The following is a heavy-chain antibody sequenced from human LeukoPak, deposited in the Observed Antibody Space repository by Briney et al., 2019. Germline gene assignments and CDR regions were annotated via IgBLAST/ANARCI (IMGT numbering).Heavy chain of an antibody. CDR3: ARGVSRFTDYYYGMDV. V-gene: IGHV4-59*01. D-gene: IGHD2/OR15-2a*01. CDR2: IYYSGST. J-gene: IGHJ6*02. Sequence: ASETLSLTCTVSGGSISSYYWSWIRQPPGKGLEWIGYIYYSGSTNYNPSLKSRVTISVDTSKNQFSLKLSSVTAADTAVYYCARGVSRFTDYYYGMDVWGQGTTVTVSS. CDR1: GGSISSYY.